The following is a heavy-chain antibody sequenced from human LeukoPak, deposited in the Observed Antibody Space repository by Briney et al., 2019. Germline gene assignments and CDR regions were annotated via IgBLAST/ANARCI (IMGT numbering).Heavy chain of an antibody. CDR3: ARDQPGTYTMSST. D-gene: IGHD7-27*01. J-gene: IGHJ5*02. Sequence: GGSLRLSCVASGFTFVHFSMHWVRQAPGKGLEWVAFVSGEQTDKYYADSVKGRFTISRDNSRNTLFLEMNSLRPDDTAVYYCARDQPGTYTMSSTWGQGTLVTVSS. V-gene: IGHV3-30*04. CDR2: VSGEQTDK. CDR1: GFTFVHFS.